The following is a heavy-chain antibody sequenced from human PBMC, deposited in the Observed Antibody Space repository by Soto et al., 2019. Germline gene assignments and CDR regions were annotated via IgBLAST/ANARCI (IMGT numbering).Heavy chain of an antibody. J-gene: IGHJ3*02. V-gene: IGHV1-2*04. CDR2: INPNSGGT. Sequence: RASVKVSCKASGYTFTGYYMHWVRQAPGQGLEWMGCINPNSGGTNYAQKFQGWVTMTRDTSISTAYMELSRLRSDDTAVYYCARVTVGYSYGYAFDIWGQGTMVTVSS. CDR3: ARVTVGYSYGYAFDI. CDR1: GYTFTGYY. D-gene: IGHD5-18*01.